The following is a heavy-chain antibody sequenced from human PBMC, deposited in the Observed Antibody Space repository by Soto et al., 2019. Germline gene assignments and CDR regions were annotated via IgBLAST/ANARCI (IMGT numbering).Heavy chain of an antibody. CDR2: INSNGSST. D-gene: IGHD3-3*01. J-gene: IGHJ4*02. Sequence: GGSLRLSCAASGFTFSTYTLHWVRQAPGKGLEYISAINSNGSSTYYANSVKGRFTISRDNSKNTLYLQMGSLRAEDMAVYYCARGRDHDFWSAYYWFDYWGQGTLVTVSS. V-gene: IGHV3-64*01. CDR3: ARGRDHDFWSAYYWFDY. CDR1: GFTFSTYT.